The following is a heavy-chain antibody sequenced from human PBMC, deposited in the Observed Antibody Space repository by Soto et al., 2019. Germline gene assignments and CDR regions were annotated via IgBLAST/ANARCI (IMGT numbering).Heavy chain of an antibody. Sequence: SETLSLTCTVSGGSISSYYWSWIRQHPGKGLECIGYIYYSGGTYYNPSLRSRVTISVDTSKNQFSLNLSSVTAADTAVYYCARAPAYGDYGGGLDYWGQGTLVTVSS. D-gene: IGHD4-17*01. CDR2: IYYSGGT. J-gene: IGHJ4*02. V-gene: IGHV4-59*06. CDR1: GGSISSYY. CDR3: ARAPAYGDYGGGLDY.